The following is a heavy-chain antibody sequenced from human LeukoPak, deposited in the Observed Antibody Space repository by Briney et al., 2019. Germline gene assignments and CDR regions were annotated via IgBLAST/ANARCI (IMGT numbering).Heavy chain of an antibody. J-gene: IGHJ4*02. CDR2: IYYSGST. CDR3: ARHAGGAWKRALGGELPGFVEN. CDR1: GGSISSSSYY. D-gene: IGHD3-16*01. V-gene: IGHV4-39*01. Sequence: SETLSLTCTVSGGSISSSSYYWGWIRQPPGKGLEWIGSIYYSGSTYYNPSLKSRVTISVDTSKNQFSLKLSSVTAADTAVYYCARHAGGAWKRALGGELPGFVENWGQGTLVTVSS.